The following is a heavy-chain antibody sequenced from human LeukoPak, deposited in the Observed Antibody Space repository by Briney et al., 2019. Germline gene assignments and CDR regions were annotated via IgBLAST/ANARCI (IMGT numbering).Heavy chain of an antibody. CDR3: ARLGIQLWLSVDY. V-gene: IGHV4-39*01. Sequence: SETLSLTCTVSGGSISSSSYYWGWIRQPPGKGLEWIGSIYHSGSTYYNPSLKSRVTISVDTSKDQFSLKLSSVTAADMAVYYCARLGIQLWLSVDYWGQGTLVTVSS. J-gene: IGHJ4*02. CDR2: IYHSGST. D-gene: IGHD5-18*01. CDR1: GGSISSSSYY.